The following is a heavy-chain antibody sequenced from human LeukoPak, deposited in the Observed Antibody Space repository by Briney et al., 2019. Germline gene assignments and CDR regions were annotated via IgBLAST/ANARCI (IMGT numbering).Heavy chain of an antibody. J-gene: IGHJ5*02. CDR1: GYTLIELS. Sequence: ASVKVSCKVSGYTLIELSMHWVRQAPGKGLEWMGGSDPVDGETIYAQKFQGRVTMAEDTSTDTAYMELSSLRSEDTAVYYCATVGYCSNGVCYTNWFDPWGQGTLVTVSS. V-gene: IGHV1-24*01. CDR2: SDPVDGET. D-gene: IGHD2-8*01. CDR3: ATVGYCSNGVCYTNWFDP.